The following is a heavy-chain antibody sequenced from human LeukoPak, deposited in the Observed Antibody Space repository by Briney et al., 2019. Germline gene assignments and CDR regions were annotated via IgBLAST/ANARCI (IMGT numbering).Heavy chain of an antibody. J-gene: IGHJ4*02. CDR1: GFTFSNYW. CDR3: ARLRTFDY. D-gene: IGHD1-14*01. Sequence: GGSLRLSCAASGFTFSNYWMSWVRQAPGKGLEWVANIKQGGSEKYYVGSVKGQFTISRDNADNSLYLQMNSLRAEDTAVYYCARLRTFDYWGQGTLVTVSS. CDR2: IKQGGSEK. V-gene: IGHV3-7*03.